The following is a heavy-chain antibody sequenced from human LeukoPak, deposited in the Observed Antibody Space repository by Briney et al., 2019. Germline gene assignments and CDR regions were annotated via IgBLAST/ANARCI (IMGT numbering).Heavy chain of an antibody. V-gene: IGHV1-69*06. CDR1: GGTFSSYA. D-gene: IGHD2-21*01. J-gene: IGHJ6*03. CDR3: ARALTGGGVWSAYYYYMDV. Sequence: ASVKVSCKASGGTFSSYAISWVRQAPGQGLEWMGGIIPIFGTANYAQKFRGRVTITADKSTSTAYMELSSLRSEDTAVYYCARALTGGGVWSAYYYYMDVWGKGTTVTVSS. CDR2: IIPIFGTA.